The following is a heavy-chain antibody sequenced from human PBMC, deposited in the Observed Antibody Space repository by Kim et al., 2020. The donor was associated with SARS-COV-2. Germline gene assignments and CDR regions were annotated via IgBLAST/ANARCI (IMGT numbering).Heavy chain of an antibody. V-gene: IGHV5-51*01. CDR3: AGLPLGYCSGGSCSPGGMDV. J-gene: IGHJ6*02. CDR2: IYPGDSDT. Sequence: GESLKISCKGSGYTFTSYWIGWVRQMPGKGLEWMGIIYPGDSDTRYSPSFQGQVTISADKSISTAYLQWSSLKASDTAMYYCAGLPLGYCSGGSCSPGGMDVWGQGTTVTVSS. D-gene: IGHD2-15*01. CDR1: GYTFTSYW.